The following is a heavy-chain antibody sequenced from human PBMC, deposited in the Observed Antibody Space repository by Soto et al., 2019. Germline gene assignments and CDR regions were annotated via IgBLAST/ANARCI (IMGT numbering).Heavy chain of an antibody. CDR3: AKVLAMIVVGGIHDAFDI. CDR2: ISGSGGST. J-gene: IGHJ3*02. Sequence: GGSLRLSGSASGFTFSSYAMRWVRQAPGKGLEWVSAISGSGGSTYYADSVKGRFTISRDNSKNTLYLQMNSLRAEDTAVYYCAKVLAMIVVGGIHDAFDIWGQGTMVTVSS. V-gene: IGHV3-23*01. D-gene: IGHD3-22*01. CDR1: GFTFSSYA.